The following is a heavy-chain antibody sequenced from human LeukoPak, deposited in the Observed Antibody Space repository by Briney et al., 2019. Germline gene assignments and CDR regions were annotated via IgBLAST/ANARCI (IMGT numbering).Heavy chain of an antibody. D-gene: IGHD3-10*01. CDR1: GYTLTELS. V-gene: IGHV1-24*01. J-gene: IGHJ4*02. Sequence: ASVKVSCKVSGYTLTELSMHWVRQAPGKGLEWMGGFDPEDGETIYAQKFQGRVTMTTDTSTSTAYMELRSLGSDDTAVYYCARDGYGSGKGFFDYWGQGTLVTVSS. CDR2: FDPEDGET. CDR3: ARDGYGSGKGFFDY.